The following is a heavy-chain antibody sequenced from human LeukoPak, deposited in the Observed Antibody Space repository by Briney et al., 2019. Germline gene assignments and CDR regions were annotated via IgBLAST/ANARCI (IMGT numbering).Heavy chain of an antibody. Sequence: GGSLRLSCAASGFTSSNYWMSWVRQAPGKGLEWVANIKQDGSEKYYVDSVKGRFTISRDNVENSLYLQMNSLRAEDTAVYYCAKVIVEMSYYFDYWGQGTLVTVSS. CDR3: AKVIVEMSYYFDY. CDR1: GFTSSNYW. CDR2: IKQDGSEK. V-gene: IGHV3-7*01. D-gene: IGHD5-24*01. J-gene: IGHJ4*02.